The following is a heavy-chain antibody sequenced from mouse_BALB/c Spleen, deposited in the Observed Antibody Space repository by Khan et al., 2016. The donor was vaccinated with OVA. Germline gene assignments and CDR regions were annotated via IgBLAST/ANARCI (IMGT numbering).Heavy chain of an antibody. CDR3: ARPDSPRLRGYYAMDY. J-gene: IGHJ4*01. V-gene: IGHV5-12*02. CDR2: ISNGGGST. Sequence: EVELVESGGGLVQPGGSLKLSCATSGFIFSDYYMYWVRQTPEKRLEWVAYISNGGGSTYYLDTVKGRFTISRDDAKNTLYLQMSRLKSEDTAMXYCARPDSPRLRGYYAMDYWGQGTSVTVSS. D-gene: IGHD1-2*01. CDR1: GFIFSDYY.